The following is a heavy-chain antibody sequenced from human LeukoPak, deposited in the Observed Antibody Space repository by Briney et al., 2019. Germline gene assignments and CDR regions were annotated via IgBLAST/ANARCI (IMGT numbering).Heavy chain of an antibody. CDR1: GYTFTGYY. J-gene: IGHJ4*02. Sequence: ASVKVSCKASGYTFTGYYMHWVRQAPGQGLEWMGRINPNSGGTNYAQKFQGRVTMTRDTSISTAYMELSRLRSDDTAVYYCGRESSPSHCSGGSCYVDYWGQGTLVTVSS. D-gene: IGHD2-15*01. CDR3: GRESSPSHCSGGSCYVDY. CDR2: INPNSGGT. V-gene: IGHV1-2*06.